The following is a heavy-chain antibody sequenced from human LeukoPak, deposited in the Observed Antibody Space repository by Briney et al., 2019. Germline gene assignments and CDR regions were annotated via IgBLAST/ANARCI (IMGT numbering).Heavy chain of an antibody. Sequence: PSQTLSLTCTVSGDSISSGFYYWSWIRQPPGKGLEWIGSIYYSGSTYYNPSLKSRVTISVDTSKNQFSLKLSSVTAADTAVYYCARQGIVVVTNFDYWGQGTLVTVSS. D-gene: IGHD3-22*01. CDR3: ARQGIVVVTNFDY. V-gene: IGHV4-39*01. J-gene: IGHJ4*02. CDR2: IYYSGST. CDR1: GDSISSGFYY.